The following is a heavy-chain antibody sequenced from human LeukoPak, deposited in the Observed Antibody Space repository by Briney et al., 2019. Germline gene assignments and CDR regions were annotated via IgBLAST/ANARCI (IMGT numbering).Heavy chain of an antibody. Sequence: GGSLRLSCAASGFTFRKYWMAWVRQAPGRGLEWVATIAANGDDKDYEDALQGRFTISRDNARNSLSLRIDSLRAEDTAQYYCAREVFFQFDNWGQGALVTVSS. J-gene: IGHJ4*02. CDR1: GFTFRKYW. V-gene: IGHV3-7*03. CDR2: IAANGDDK. CDR3: AREVFFQFDN.